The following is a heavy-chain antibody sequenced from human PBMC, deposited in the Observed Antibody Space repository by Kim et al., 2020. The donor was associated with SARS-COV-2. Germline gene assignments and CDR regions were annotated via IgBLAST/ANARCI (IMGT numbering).Heavy chain of an antibody. CDR2: GNT. J-gene: IGHJ4*02. CDR3: ATMVRDGGY. V-gene: IGHV1-3*01. D-gene: IGHD3-10*01. Sequence: GNTKYSQKCQGRVTITRDTSASTAYMELSSLRSEGTAVYYCATMVRDGGYWGQGTLVTVSS.